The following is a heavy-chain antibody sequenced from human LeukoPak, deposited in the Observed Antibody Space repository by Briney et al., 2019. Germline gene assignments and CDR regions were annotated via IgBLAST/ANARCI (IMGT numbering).Heavy chain of an antibody. CDR2: IDDGGNT. D-gene: IGHD2-21*02. CDR3: ARFSRITWGDWGDAFDI. CDR1: GGSFSDYF. Sequence: SETLSLTCSVYGGSFSDYFWSCIRQSPGKGLEWIGEIDDGGNTNYNPSLMSRVIVSMEKSKKQFSLVMRSVAAADTAVYYCARFSRITWGDWGDAFDIWGQGTTVIVSS. J-gene: IGHJ3*02. V-gene: IGHV4-34*01.